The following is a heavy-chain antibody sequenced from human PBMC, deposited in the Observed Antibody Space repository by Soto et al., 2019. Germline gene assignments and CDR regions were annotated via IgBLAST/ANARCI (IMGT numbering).Heavy chain of an antibody. CDR1: GYTFTNYA. J-gene: IGHJ5*02. V-gene: IGHV1-3*01. Sequence: GASVKVSCKASGYTFTNYAMHWVRQAPGQRLEWMGWINAGNGNTKYSQKFQGRVTITRDTSASTAYMELSSLRSEDTAVYYCARDGATYLLRYFDRGHNWFDPWGQGTLVTVSS. CDR3: ARDGATYLLRYFDRGHNWFDP. D-gene: IGHD3-9*01. CDR2: INAGNGNT.